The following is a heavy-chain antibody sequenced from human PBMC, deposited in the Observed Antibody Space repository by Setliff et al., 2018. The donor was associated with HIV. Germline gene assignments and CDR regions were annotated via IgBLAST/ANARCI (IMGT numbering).Heavy chain of an antibody. J-gene: IGHJ4*02. CDR2: INPNSGDT. CDR3: GREVVIAAIGSLDL. D-gene: IGHD3-22*01. V-gene: IGHV1-2*02. CDR1: GYIFSDYY. Sequence: ASVKVSCKAYGYIFSDYYIHWARQAPGQGLEWMGWINPNSGDTKYSERFQGRVTMTRDTSMGAIFMELRSLTSADTAVYYCGREVVIAAIGSLDLWGQGTLVTVSS.